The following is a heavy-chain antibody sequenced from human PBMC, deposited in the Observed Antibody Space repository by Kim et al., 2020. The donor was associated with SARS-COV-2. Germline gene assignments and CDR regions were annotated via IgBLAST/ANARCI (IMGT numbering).Heavy chain of an antibody. CDR3: TSWGAGNY. J-gene: IGHJ4*02. CDR1: GFTFSNYW. Sequence: GGSLRLSCAASGFTFSNYWMSWVRQAPGKGLEWVANINGDGSEKYYVDSVRGRFTISRDNAKNSLLLQMNSLRVEDTAVYYCTSWGAGNYWGPGTLVTISP. D-gene: IGHD6-13*01. V-gene: IGHV3-7*01. CDR2: INGDGSEK.